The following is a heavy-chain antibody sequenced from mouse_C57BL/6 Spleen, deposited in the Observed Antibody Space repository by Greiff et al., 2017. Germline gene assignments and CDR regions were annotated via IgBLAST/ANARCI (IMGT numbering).Heavy chain of an antibody. J-gene: IGHJ1*03. CDR1: GFTFSSYT. D-gene: IGHD1-1*01. CDR2: ISGGGGNT. V-gene: IGHV5-9*01. Sequence: EVKVVESGGGLVKPGGSLKLSCAASGFTFSSYTMSWVRQTPEKRLEWVATISGGGGNTYYPDSVKGRFTISRDNAKNTLYLQMSSLRSEDTALYYCARPYGSSDWYFDVWGTGTTVTVSS. CDR3: ARPYGSSDWYFDV.